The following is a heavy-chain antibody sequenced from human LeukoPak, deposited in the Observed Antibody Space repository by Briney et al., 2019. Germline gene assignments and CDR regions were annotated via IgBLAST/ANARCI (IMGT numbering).Heavy chain of an antibody. Sequence: GGSLRLSCAASGFTFSSYGMHWVRQGPGKELEWVAFIRYDGTNKYYADSLKGRFTISRDNSKNTLYLQMNSLRPEDTAVYYCAKGPYYDILTGWRKTYNGFDIWGQGTMVTVSS. D-gene: IGHD3-9*01. V-gene: IGHV3-30*02. CDR2: IRYDGTNK. CDR1: GFTFSSYG. J-gene: IGHJ3*02. CDR3: AKGPYYDILTGWRKTYNGFDI.